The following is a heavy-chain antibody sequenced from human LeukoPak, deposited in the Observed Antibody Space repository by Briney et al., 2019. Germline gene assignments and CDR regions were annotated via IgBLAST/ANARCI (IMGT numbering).Heavy chain of an antibody. CDR3: ARGGTYYYDSSGTGYDY. Sequence: GASVKVSCKASGGTFSSYAISWVRQAPGQGLEWMGRSIPNFGKANYTQKFQCRFTITTDESTSTAYMELSSLRSEDTAVYYCARGGTYYYDSSGTGYDYWGQGTLVTVSS. V-gene: IGHV1-69*05. CDR2: SIPNFGKA. J-gene: IGHJ4*02. D-gene: IGHD3-22*01. CDR1: GGTFSSYA.